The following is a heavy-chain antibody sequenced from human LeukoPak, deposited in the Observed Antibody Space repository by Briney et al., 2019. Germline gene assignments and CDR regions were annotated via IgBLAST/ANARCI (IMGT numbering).Heavy chain of an antibody. V-gene: IGHV3-66*02. CDR1: GFTVSSSY. CDR2: IYSGGST. D-gene: IGHD5-12*01. CDR3: ARDIGRDADY. Sequence: GGSLRLSCAASGFTVSSSYMSWVRQAPGKGLEWVSVIYSGGSTYYADSVKGRFTISRDNSKNTVYLQMNSLGAEDTAVYYCARDIGRDADYWGQGTLVTVSS. J-gene: IGHJ4*02.